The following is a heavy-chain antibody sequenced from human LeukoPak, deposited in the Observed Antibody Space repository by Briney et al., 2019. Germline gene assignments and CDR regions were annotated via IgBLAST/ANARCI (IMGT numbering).Heavy chain of an antibody. Sequence: PGGSLRLSCAASGFTFSSYAMSRVRQAPGKGLEWVSANSGSGGSTYYADSVKGRFTISRDNSKNTLYLQMNSLRAEDTAVYYCAKAPQWLVPIYFDYWGQGTLVTVSS. D-gene: IGHD6-19*01. CDR1: GFTFSSYA. CDR2: NSGSGGST. CDR3: AKAPQWLVPIYFDY. J-gene: IGHJ4*02. V-gene: IGHV3-23*01.